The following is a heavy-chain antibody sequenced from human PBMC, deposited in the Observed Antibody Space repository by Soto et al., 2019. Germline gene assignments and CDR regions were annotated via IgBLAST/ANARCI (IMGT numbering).Heavy chain of an antibody. CDR2: IYTGGST. V-gene: IGHV3-66*01. CDR3: ARDPKGAFDI. Sequence: EVQLVESGGVLVQPGGSLRLSCAASGFTVSGNYMSWVRQAPGKGLEWVSVIYTGGSTYYADSVKGRFTISRDNSMNTLYLQMNNLRAEDTAVYYCARDPKGAFDIWGQGTMVTVSS. CDR1: GFTVSGNY. J-gene: IGHJ3*02.